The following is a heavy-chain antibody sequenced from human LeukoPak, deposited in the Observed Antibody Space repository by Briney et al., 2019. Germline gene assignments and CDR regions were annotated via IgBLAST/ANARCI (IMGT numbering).Heavy chain of an antibody. J-gene: IGHJ4*02. V-gene: IGHV1-69*05. CDR2: IIPIFGTA. Sequence: SVKVSCKASGGTFSSYAISWVRQAPGQGLEWMGGIIPIFGTANYAQKFQGRVTITTDESTSTAYTELSSLRSEDTAVYYCARHGDSSGYYYFDYWGQGTLVTVSS. CDR1: GGTFSSYA. D-gene: IGHD3-22*01. CDR3: ARHGDSSGYYYFDY.